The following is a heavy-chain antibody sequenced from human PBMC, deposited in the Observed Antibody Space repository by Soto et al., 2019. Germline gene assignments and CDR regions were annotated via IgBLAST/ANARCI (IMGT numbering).Heavy chain of an antibody. V-gene: IGHV1-69*02. CDR3: SIGSWSGETFDV. D-gene: IGHD2-21*01. J-gene: IGHJ3*01. Sequence: QVHLIQSGAEVKKPGSSVKVSCKAAGGTFNTYTLIWVRQAPGHGLEWMGRIIPMLTVTNSAQKFQARITLTTDKSTGTAFMELTSLRSDDTGVYYCSIGSWSGETFDVWGQGTMVTVSS. CDR2: IIPMLTVT. CDR1: GGTFNTYT.